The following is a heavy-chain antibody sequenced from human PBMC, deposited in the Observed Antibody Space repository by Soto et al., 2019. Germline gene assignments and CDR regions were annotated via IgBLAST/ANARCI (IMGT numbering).Heavy chain of an antibody. CDR2: IYYSGST. J-gene: IGHJ6*03. Sequence: SETLSLTCTVSGGSISSYYWSWIRQPPGKGLEWIGYIYYSGSTNYNPSLKSRVTISVDTSKNQFSLKLSSVTAADTAVYYCASARSITGPIYYYYHVEVWGKGTTGTVPS. V-gene: IGHV4-59*01. D-gene: IGHD1-20*01. CDR1: GGSISSYY. CDR3: ASARSITGPIYYYYHVEV.